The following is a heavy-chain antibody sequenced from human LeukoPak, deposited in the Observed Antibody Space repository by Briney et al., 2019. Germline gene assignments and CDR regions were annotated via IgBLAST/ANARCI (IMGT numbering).Heavy chain of an antibody. D-gene: IGHD2-2*01. V-gene: IGHV1-69*13. Sequence: SVKVSCKVSGYTFTGYYLHWVRQAPGQGLEWMGGIIPIFGTANYAQKFQGRVTITADESTSTAYMELSSLRSEDTAVYYCARGGFRVPAANYYYYGMDVWGQGTTVTVSS. CDR3: ARGGFRVPAANYYYYGMDV. CDR2: IIPIFGTA. J-gene: IGHJ6*02. CDR1: GYTFTGYY.